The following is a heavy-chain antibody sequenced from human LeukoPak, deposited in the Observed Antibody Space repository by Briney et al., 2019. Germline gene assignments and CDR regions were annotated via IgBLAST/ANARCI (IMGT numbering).Heavy chain of an antibody. Sequence: PGGSLRLSCAASGFTFSSYAMHWVRQAPGKGLEWVAVISYDGSNKYYADSVKGRFTISRDNSKNTLYLQMNSLRAEDTAVYYCARPTLYYGSRSYSFDYWGQGTLVTVSS. CDR2: ISYDGSNK. V-gene: IGHV3-30-3*01. D-gene: IGHD3-10*01. CDR3: ARPTLYYGSRSYSFDY. J-gene: IGHJ4*02. CDR1: GFTFSSYA.